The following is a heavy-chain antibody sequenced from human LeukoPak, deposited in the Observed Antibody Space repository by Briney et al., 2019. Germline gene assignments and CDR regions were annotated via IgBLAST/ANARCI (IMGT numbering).Heavy chain of an antibody. Sequence: ASVKVSCKVSGYTLTELSMHWVRQAPGKGLEWMGGFDPEDGETIYAQKFQGRVTMTTDTSTSTAHMELRSLRSDDTAVYYCARLCSIRWCLHDWFDPWGQGTLVTVSS. D-gene: IGHD2-21*01. J-gene: IGHJ5*02. CDR1: GYTLTELS. V-gene: IGHV1-24*01. CDR3: ARLCSIRWCLHDWFDP. CDR2: FDPEDGET.